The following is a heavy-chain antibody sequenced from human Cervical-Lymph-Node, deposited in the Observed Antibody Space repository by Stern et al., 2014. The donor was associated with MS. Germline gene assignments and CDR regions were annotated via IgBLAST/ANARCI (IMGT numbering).Heavy chain of an antibody. Sequence: QVQLVESGPGLVKPSQTLSLTCTVSGGSISSGSYYWSWIRQPAGKGLEWIGRIYTSGSTTYNPSLKSRVTISVDTSKTQFSLKLSSVTAADTAVYYCARAWGYDSSAQGWFDPWGQGTLVTVSS. V-gene: IGHV4-61*02. CDR1: GGSISSGSYY. CDR3: ARAWGYDSSAQGWFDP. J-gene: IGHJ5*02. CDR2: IYTSGST. D-gene: IGHD3-22*01.